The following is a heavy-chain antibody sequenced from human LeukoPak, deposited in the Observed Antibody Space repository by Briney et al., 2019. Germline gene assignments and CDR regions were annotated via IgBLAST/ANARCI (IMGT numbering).Heavy chain of an antibody. CDR2: IKKDGSEK. J-gene: IGHJ4*02. V-gene: IGHV3-7*01. CDR1: GFTFSSYW. D-gene: IGHD6-13*01. Sequence: GGSLRLSCAASGFTFSSYWMSWVRQAPGKGLEWVANIKKDGSEKSYVDSVKGRFTISRDNAKNSLYLQMNSLRAADTAVDYCSREVERQLRPYHLHYWGQGTVDSVPS. CDR3: SREVERQLRPYHLHY.